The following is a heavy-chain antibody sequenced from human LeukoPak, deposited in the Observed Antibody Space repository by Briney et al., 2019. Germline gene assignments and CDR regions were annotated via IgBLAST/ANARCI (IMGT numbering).Heavy chain of an antibody. V-gene: IGHV3-7*01. CDR1: GFTFSSYW. CDR3: ARALASYYDYVWGGYCLDY. CDR2: IKQDGSEK. Sequence: GGSLRLSCAASGFTFSSYWMSWARQAPGKGLEWVANIKQDGSEKYYVDSVKGRFTISRDNAKNSLYLQMNSLRAEDTAVYYCARALASYYDYVWGGYCLDYWGQGTLVTVSS. D-gene: IGHD3-16*01. J-gene: IGHJ4*02.